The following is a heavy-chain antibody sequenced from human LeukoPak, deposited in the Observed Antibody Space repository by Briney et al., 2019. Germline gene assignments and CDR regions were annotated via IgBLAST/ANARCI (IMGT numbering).Heavy chain of an antibody. CDR1: GYTFTSYD. D-gene: IGHD3-3*01. V-gene: IGHV1-8*01. CDR3: ARGVLVYDFWSGSRPNLDY. Sequence: ASVKVSCTASGYTFTSYDINWVRQATGQGLEWMGWMNPNSGITGYAQKFQGRVTMTRNTSISTAYMELSSLRSEDTAVYYCARGVLVYDFWSGSRPNLDYWGQGTLVTVS. J-gene: IGHJ4*02. CDR2: MNPNSGIT.